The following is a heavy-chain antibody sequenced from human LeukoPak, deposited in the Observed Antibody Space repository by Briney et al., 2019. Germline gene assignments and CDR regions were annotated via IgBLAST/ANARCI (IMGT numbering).Heavy chain of an antibody. CDR1: GYSFTDYW. V-gene: IGHV5-51*01. Sequence: GESLKISCKGSGYSFTDYWIAGVRQMPGKGLEWMGSIYPGDSDTRYSPSFQGQVTFSADKSISTAYLQWSSLRASDTAIYYCARQCCRGASPGFDPWGQGTLVTVSS. CDR3: ARQCCRGASPGFDP. J-gene: IGHJ5*02. CDR2: IYPGDSDT. D-gene: IGHD3-10*01.